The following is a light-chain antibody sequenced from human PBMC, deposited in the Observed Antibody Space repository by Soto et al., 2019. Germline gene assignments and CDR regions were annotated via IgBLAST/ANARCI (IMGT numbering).Light chain of an antibody. V-gene: IGLV2-18*02. CDR2: EVT. CDR1: SSDVGKYDR. CDR3: ISYTSASRYV. Sequence: QSALTQPPSVSGSPGQSVTISCTGTSSDVGKYDRVSWYQQPPGTAPKLIIYEVTNRPSGVPARFSGSKSGNTASLTISGLQAEDEADYYCISYTSASRYVFGAGTKLTV. J-gene: IGLJ1*01.